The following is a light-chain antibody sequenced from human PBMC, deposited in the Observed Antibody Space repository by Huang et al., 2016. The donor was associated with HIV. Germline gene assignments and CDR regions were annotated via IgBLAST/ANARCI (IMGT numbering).Light chain of an antibody. CDR3: QQRGNWPPGYT. CDR2: DAS. CDR1: QSVSSY. Sequence: EIVLTQSPATLSLSPVERATLSCRASQSVSSYLAWYQQKPGQAPRLLIYDASNRATGIPARFSGSGSGTDFTLTISSLEPEDFAVYYCQQRGNWPPGYTFGQGTKLEIK. V-gene: IGKV3-11*01. J-gene: IGKJ2*01.